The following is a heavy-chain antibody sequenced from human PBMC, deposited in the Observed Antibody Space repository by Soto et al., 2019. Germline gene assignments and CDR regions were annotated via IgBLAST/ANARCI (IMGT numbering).Heavy chain of an antibody. CDR1: GFTFSSYV. CDR3: SKDWRRGGGDDYSFDS. V-gene: IGHV3-30*18. J-gene: IGHJ4*02. CDR2: ISYDGSNK. D-gene: IGHD2-21*01. Sequence: QVQLVESGGGVVQPGRSLRLSCAASGFTFSSYVMHWVRQAPGTGLEWVAGISYDGSNKNYADSVKGRFTISRDNSKNSGYLRMNSLRAEDTAVYFCSKDWRRGGGDDYSFDSWGQGTMVTVAS.